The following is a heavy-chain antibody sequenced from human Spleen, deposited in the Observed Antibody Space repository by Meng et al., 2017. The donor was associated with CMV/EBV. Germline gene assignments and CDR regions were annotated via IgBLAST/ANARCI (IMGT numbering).Heavy chain of an antibody. CDR2: ISTTSSYI. Sequence: GGSLRLSCAASGFTFSIYSMTWVRQAPGKGLEWVSSISTTSSYIYHADSVKGRFTISRDNSRNTLYLQMNSLRAEDTAVYNCAKELGSSTAFDIWGQGTMVTVSS. CDR1: GFTFSIYS. V-gene: IGHV3-21*04. D-gene: IGHD2-2*01. CDR3: AKELGSSTAFDI. J-gene: IGHJ3*02.